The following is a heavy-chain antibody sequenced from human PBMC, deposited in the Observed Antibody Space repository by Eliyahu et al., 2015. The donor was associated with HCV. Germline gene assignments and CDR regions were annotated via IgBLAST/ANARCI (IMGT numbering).Heavy chain of an antibody. CDR3: ASGGGGIAVTGTGGWFDP. V-gene: IGHV4-59*01. CDR2: IHYSGST. CDR1: GGSITTXY. D-gene: IGHD6-19*01. Sequence: QVQLQESGPGLVKPSETLSXTCTVPGGSITTXYWGWLRQPPGKGLEWIGYIHYSGSTNYNPSLKSRVTISIDTSKNQFSLNLTSVTAADTAMYYCASGGGGIAVTGTGGWFDPWGQGTLVTVSS. J-gene: IGHJ5*02.